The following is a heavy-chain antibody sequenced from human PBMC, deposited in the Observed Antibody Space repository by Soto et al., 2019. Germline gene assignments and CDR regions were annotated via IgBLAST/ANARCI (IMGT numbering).Heavy chain of an antibody. CDR3: AREGVAPYYYYGIDV. CDR2: ISTYNGDT. CDR1: GYTFTRSG. Sequence: QVQLVQSGAEVKKPGASVKVSCKASGYTFTRSGISWVRQAPGQGLEWMGWISTYNGDTNYAQTFQGRVTMTTDTSXXTVHMEVRSLRADDTAVYYCAREGVAPYYYYGIDVWGQGTPVTVSS. D-gene: IGHD5-12*01. V-gene: IGHV1-18*01. J-gene: IGHJ6*02.